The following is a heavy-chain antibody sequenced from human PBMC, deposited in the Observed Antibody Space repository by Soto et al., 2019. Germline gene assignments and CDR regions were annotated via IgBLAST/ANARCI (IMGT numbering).Heavy chain of an antibody. D-gene: IGHD2-15*01. J-gene: IGHJ4*02. CDR1: GGSIISGY. CDR2: ISYSGNT. V-gene: IGHV4-59*01. CDR3: AGLRGYAGSPIDY. Sequence: LSLTCTVSGGSIISGYWSWIRQPPGEGLEWIGYISYSGNTNYNPSLKSRVTMSVDTPKNQFSLRLSSVTTADTAVYYCAGLRGYAGSPIDYWGQGTLVTVSS.